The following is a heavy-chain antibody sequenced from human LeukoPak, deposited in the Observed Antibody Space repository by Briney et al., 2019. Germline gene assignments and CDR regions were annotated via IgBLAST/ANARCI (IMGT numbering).Heavy chain of an antibody. D-gene: IGHD3-22*01. J-gene: IGHJ4*02. CDR3: AKYATDYYDSSGYVGM. CDR1: GFTFRSYG. Sequence: GGSLRLSCAASGFTFRSYGMHWVRQAPGKGLEWVAFIRYDGSNNYYADSVKGRFTISSDNSKNTLYLQMNCLSAEDTAVYYCAKYATDYYDSSGYVGMWGQGTLVTVSS. V-gene: IGHV3-30*02. CDR2: IRYDGSNN.